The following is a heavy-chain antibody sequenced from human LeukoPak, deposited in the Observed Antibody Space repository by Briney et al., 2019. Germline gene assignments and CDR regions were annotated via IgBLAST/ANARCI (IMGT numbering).Heavy chain of an antibody. D-gene: IGHD3-10*01. CDR1: GFTFSSYA. CDR3: AEIRGGSGIAY. Sequence: GGSLRLSCAASGFTFSSYATSWVRQAPGKGLEWVSGISGSGGTTYYADSVKGRFTISRDNSKNTLYLQMNSLRAEDTAVYYCAEIRGGSGIAYWGQGTMVTVSS. V-gene: IGHV3-23*01. J-gene: IGHJ4*02. CDR2: ISGSGGTT.